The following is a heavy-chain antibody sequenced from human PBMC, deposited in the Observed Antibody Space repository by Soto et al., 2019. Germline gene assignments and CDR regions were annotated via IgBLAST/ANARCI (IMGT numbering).Heavy chain of an antibody. J-gene: IGHJ6*02. CDR3: TRHDAVRGVIDLVYYGMHX. D-gene: IGHD3-10*01. CDR1: GFTFSGCA. CDR2: IRSKANSYAT. V-gene: IGHV3-73*01. Sequence: PGGSLRLSCAASGFTFSGCAMHWVRQASGKGLEWVGRIRSKANSYATADAASVKGRFTISRHDSTNTAYLQMNSLKTEDTAVYYCTRHDAVRGVIDLVYYGMHXWGQVTTVTVS.